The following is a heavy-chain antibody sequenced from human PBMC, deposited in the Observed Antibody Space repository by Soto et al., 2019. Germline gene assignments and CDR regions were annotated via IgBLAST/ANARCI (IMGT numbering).Heavy chain of an antibody. D-gene: IGHD3-22*01. CDR3: ARDYYDSSRAVDI. CDR2: ISAYHGHT. Sequence: QVQLVQSGAEVKKPGASLKVSCKASGYTFSTYGISWVRQAPGQGLEWMGWISAYHGHTNYAQKFLGRVAMTTDTPTSTAYMDLRSLRDDDTAVYYCARDYYDSSRAVDIWGQGTMVTVSS. V-gene: IGHV1-18*04. CDR1: GYTFSTYG. J-gene: IGHJ3*02.